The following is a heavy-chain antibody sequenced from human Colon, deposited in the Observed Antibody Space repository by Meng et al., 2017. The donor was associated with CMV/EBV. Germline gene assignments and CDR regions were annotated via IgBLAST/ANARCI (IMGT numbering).Heavy chain of an antibody. CDR2: IKEDGSRE. J-gene: IGHJ5*02. V-gene: IGHV3-7*01. CDR1: GFTFSSYA. CDR3: ARTNWFDP. Sequence: GESLKISCVASGFTFSSYAMNWVRQAPGKGLEWVANIKEDGSRECYVDSVKGRFTISRDNAKNSLYLQMNSLRAEDTGVYYCARTNWFDPWGQGTLVTVSS.